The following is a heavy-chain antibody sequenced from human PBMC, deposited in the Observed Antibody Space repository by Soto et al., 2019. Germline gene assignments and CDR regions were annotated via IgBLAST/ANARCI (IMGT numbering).Heavy chain of an antibody. J-gene: IGHJ5*02. D-gene: IGHD3-22*01. CDR2: VHHRRRT. CDR3: ARQTRVVVDVRWPDP. V-gene: IGHV4-38-2*01. Sequence: LSLTRAVSGYSISSGSPWAWIRQPPGMGLELLGRVHHRRRTYYNPSLKSRLTMSVDKSKSQFSRILTSVTSADTAVYYCARQTRVVVDVRWPDPLGQGTLVTVAS. CDR1: GYSISSGSP.